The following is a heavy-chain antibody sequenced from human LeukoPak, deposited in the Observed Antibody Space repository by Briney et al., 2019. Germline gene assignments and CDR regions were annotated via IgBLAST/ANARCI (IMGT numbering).Heavy chain of an antibody. V-gene: IGHV3-33*06. CDR2: IWYDGSNK. Sequence: GGSLRLSCAASGFTLSSYGMHWVRQAPGKGLEWVAVIWYDGSNKYYADSVKGRFTISRDNSKNTLYLQMNSLRAEDTAVYYCAKFGYYYDSSGYSDSDYWGQGTLVTVSS. CDR3: AKFGYYYDSSGYSDSDY. D-gene: IGHD3-22*01. J-gene: IGHJ4*02. CDR1: GFTLSSYG.